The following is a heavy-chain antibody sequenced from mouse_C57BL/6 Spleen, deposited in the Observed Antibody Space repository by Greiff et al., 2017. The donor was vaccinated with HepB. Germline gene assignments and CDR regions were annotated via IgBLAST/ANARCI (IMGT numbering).Heavy chain of an antibody. CDR3: ARDGLTGTYFDY. CDR1: GFTFSSYA. CDR2: ISDGGSYT. V-gene: IGHV5-4*01. D-gene: IGHD4-1*01. Sequence: EVQLVESGGGLVKPGGSLKLSCAASGFTFSSYAMSWVRQTPEKRLEWVATISDGGSYTYYPDNVKGRFTISRDNAKNNLYLQMSHLKSEDTAMYYCARDGLTGTYFDYWGQGTTLTVSS. J-gene: IGHJ2*01.